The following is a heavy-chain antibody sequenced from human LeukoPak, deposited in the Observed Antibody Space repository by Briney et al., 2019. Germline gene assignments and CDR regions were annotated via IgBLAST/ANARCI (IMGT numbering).Heavy chain of an antibody. CDR2: INHSGCT. V-gene: IGHV4-34*01. CDR1: GGAFDGYY. D-gene: IGHD6-19*01. J-gene: IGHJ5*02. CDR3: ATSYSSGSNRGEFDP. Sequence: SETLSLTCAVYGGAFDGYYLSWIRQVPGKGLEWIWGINHSGCTNYTPALKSRVTISVDTSKNQFSLKLSSVTAADTAVYYCATSYSSGSNRGEFDPWGQGTLVTVSS.